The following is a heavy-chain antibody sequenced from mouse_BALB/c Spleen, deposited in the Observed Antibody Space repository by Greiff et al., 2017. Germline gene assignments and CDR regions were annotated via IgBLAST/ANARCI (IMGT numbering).Heavy chain of an antibody. CDR3: ARSDGYYAMDD. J-gene: IGHJ4*01. CDR2: ISSGGSYT. V-gene: IGHV5-6*01. D-gene: IGHD2-3*01. CDR1: GFTFSSYG. Sequence: VQLQQSGGDLVKPGGSLKLSCAASGFTFSSYGMSWVRQTPDKRLEWVATISSGGSYTYYPDSVKGRFTISRDNAKNTLYLQMSSLKSEDTAMYYCARSDGYYAMDDWGQGTSVTVSS.